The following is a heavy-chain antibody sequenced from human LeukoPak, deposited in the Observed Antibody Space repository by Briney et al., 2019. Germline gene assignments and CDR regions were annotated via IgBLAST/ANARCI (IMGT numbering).Heavy chain of an antibody. D-gene: IGHD3-10*01. CDR3: ARDSGTTGEVKFDP. Sequence: SETLSLTCTVSGYSISSGYYWGWIRQPAGKGLEWIGRIYGSGSTDYNPSLKSRVTMSIDTSKNQFSLNLISVTAADTAVYYCARDSGTTGEVKFDPWGQGTLVTVSS. J-gene: IGHJ5*02. V-gene: IGHV4-38-2*02. CDR2: IYGSGST. CDR1: GYSISSGYY.